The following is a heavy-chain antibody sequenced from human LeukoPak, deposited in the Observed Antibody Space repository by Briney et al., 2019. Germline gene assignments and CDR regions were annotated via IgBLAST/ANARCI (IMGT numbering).Heavy chain of an antibody. J-gene: IGHJ4*02. CDR2: ISGSGGST. V-gene: IGHV3-23*01. Sequence: GGSLRLSCAASGFTFSSYAMGWVRQAPGKGLEWVSAISGSGGSTYYADSVKGRFTISRDNSKNTLYLQMNSLRAEDTAVYYCAKAPQRYCSGGSCLNFDYWGQGTLVTVSS. CDR3: AKAPQRYCSGGSCLNFDY. CDR1: GFTFSSYA. D-gene: IGHD2-15*01.